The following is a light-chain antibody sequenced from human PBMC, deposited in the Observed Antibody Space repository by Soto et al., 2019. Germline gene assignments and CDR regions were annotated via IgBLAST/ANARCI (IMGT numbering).Light chain of an antibody. Sequence: DIQMTQYPSSLSASVGDRVTITCRASQSISTYLNWYQQTPGRAPKLLIYAASSLHSGVPSRFSGSGSGTEFTLTISSLQPDDFATYYCQHYNSYSEAFGQGSKV. CDR3: QHYNSYSEA. CDR2: AAS. J-gene: IGKJ1*01. CDR1: QSISTY. V-gene: IGKV1-39*01.